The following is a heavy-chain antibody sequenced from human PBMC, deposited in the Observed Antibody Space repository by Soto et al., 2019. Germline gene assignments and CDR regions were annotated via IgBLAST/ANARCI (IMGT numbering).Heavy chain of an antibody. CDR2: ISYDGSNK. V-gene: IGHV3-30-3*01. CDR3: ARAGCDGGSCYTLVGLRYGMDV. Sequence: QVQLVESGGGVVQPGRSLRLSCAASGFTFSSYAMHWVRQAPGKGLEWVAVISYDGSNKYYADSVKGRFTISRDNSKNTLYVQKNSLRAEDTAVYYCARAGCDGGSCYTLVGLRYGMDVLGQGTTVTVSS. D-gene: IGHD2-15*01. J-gene: IGHJ6*02. CDR1: GFTFSSYA.